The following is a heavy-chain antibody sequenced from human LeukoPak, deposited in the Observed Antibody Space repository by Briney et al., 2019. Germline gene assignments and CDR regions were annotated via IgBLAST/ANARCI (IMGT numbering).Heavy chain of an antibody. CDR2: INPNSGGT. Sequence: ASVKVSCKASGYTFTGYYMHWARQAPGQGLEWMGWINPNSGGTNYAQKFQGRVTMTRDTSISTAYMELSRLRSDDTAVYYCARSPTPKAYSSSFGFYGYYYYGMDVWGQGTTVTVSS. V-gene: IGHV1-2*02. CDR3: ARSPTPKAYSSSFGFYGYYYYGMDV. J-gene: IGHJ6*02. CDR1: GYTFTGYY. D-gene: IGHD6-6*01.